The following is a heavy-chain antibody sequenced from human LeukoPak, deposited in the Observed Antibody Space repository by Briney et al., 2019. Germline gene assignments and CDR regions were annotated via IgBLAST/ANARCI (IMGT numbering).Heavy chain of an antibody. V-gene: IGHV4-34*01. J-gene: IGHJ6*03. CDR3: ARGRQDVTMIVVVMTAVSYYLDV. CDR1: GGSFSGYY. CDR2: MNPSGST. Sequence: NTSETLSLTSAVYGGSFSGYYWTWIRQTPEKGLEWIGEMNPSGSTNYNPSLKSRVTISVDTSKNQFSLELSSVTAADTAVYYCARGRQDVTMIVVVMTAVSYYLDVWGKGTTVTVS. D-gene: IGHD3-22*01.